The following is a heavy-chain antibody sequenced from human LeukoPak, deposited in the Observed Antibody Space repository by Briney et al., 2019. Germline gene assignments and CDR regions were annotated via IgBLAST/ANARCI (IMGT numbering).Heavy chain of an antibody. V-gene: IGHV3-7*01. CDR3: ARDSGGDYGDY. Sequence: GGSLRLSCAASGFTFRNYWMGWVRQAPGKGLEWVANTKPDGSAEYYADSVRGRFTTSRDNANNFLYLQMNSLRAEDTAVYYCARDSGGDYGDYWGQGTLVTVSS. D-gene: IGHD3-16*01. J-gene: IGHJ4*02. CDR1: GFTFRNYW. CDR2: TKPDGSAE.